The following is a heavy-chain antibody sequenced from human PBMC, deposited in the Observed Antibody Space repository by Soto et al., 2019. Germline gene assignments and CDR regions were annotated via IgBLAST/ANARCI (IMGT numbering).Heavy chain of an antibody. D-gene: IGHD3-10*01. CDR2: ISSSSSYI. V-gene: IGHV3-21*04. Sequence: GGSLRLSCAASGFTFSSYSMNWVRQAPGKGLEWVSSISSSSSYIYYADSVKGRFTISRDNAKNSLYLQMNSLRAEDTAVYYCAKSFIYGSGSPVDYWGQGTLVTVSS. CDR1: GFTFSSYS. J-gene: IGHJ4*02. CDR3: AKSFIYGSGSPVDY.